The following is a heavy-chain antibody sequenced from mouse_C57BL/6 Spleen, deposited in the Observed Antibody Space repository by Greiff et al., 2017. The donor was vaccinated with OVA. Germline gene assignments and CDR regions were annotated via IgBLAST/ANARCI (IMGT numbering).Heavy chain of an antibody. CDR1: GYTFSSYW. CDR2: VFPGSGST. Sequence: QVQLQQPGAELVKPGASVKMSCKASGYTFSSYWITWVKQRPGQGFEWIGDVFPGSGSTNYNEKYMGKATLTVDTSTCTAYMQLSSLTSEDSAVYDCAIYYGKALDYAMDYWGKGTSVTVSS. V-gene: IGHV1-55*01. CDR3: AIYYGKALDYAMDY. J-gene: IGHJ4*01. D-gene: IGHD2-1*01.